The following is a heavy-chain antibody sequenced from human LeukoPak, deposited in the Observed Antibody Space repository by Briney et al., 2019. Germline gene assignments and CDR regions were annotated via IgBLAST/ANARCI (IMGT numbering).Heavy chain of an antibody. CDR2: INHSGST. J-gene: IGHJ4*02. CDR1: GGSFSGYY. CDR3: ARGHLTRFGIVQGGDLDY. D-gene: IGHD2-21*01. V-gene: IGHV4-34*01. Sequence: MSSETLSLTCAVYGGSFSGYYWSWIRQPPGKGLEWIGEINHSGSTNYNPSLKSRVAISVDTSKNQFSLKLSSVTAADTAVYYCARGHLTRFGIVQGGDLDYWGQGTLVTVSS.